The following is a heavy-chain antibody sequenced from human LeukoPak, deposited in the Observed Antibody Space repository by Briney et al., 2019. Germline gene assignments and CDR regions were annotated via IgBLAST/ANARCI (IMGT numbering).Heavy chain of an antibody. CDR1: GFSFSTYS. Sequence: GGSLRLSCAASGFSFSTYSMSWVRQAPGKGLEWVSSIRGSGADKYYADSVKGRFSISRDNSQDTLSLQMNSLRAEDTAVYYCARELGGFGDWGQGTLVTVSS. CDR2: IRGSGADK. D-gene: IGHD3-10*01. V-gene: IGHV3-21*04. CDR3: ARELGGFGD. J-gene: IGHJ4*02.